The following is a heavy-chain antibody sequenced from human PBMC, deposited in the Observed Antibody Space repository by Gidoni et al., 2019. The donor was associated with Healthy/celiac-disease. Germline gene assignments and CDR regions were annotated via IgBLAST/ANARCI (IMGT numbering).Heavy chain of an antibody. V-gene: IGHV3-21*01. J-gene: IGHJ6*02. CDR1: GFTFSSYS. Sequence: EVQLVESGGGLVKPGGSLRLSCAASGFTFSSYSMNWVRQAPGKGLEWVSSISSSISYIYYADSVKGRFTISRDNAKNSLYLQMNSLRAEDTAVYYCTMVHQTYYYYGMDVWGQGTTVTVSS. CDR3: TMVHQTYYYYGMDV. D-gene: IGHD2-8*01. CDR2: ISSSISYI.